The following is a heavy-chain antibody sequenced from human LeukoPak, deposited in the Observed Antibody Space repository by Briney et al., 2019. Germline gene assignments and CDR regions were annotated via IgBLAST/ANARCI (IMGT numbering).Heavy chain of an antibody. D-gene: IGHD6-13*01. Sequence: GGSLRLSCAASGFTFSSYSMNWVRQAPGKGLEWVSGISWNSGSIGYADSVKGRFTISRDNAKDSLYLQMNSLRAEDTALYYCAKDSAQGDSSSWPHYYFDYWGQGTLVTVSS. CDR2: ISWNSGSI. CDR3: AKDSAQGDSSSWPHYYFDY. J-gene: IGHJ4*02. CDR1: GFTFSSYS. V-gene: IGHV3-9*01.